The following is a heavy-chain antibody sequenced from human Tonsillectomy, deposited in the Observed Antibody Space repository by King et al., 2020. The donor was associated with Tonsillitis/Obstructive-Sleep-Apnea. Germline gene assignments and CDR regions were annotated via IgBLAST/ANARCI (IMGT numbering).Heavy chain of an antibody. D-gene: IGHD4-23*01. CDR2: ISYDGSNK. J-gene: IGHJ3*02. CDR3: AKDMESWDYGGKGGAFDI. V-gene: IGHV3-30*18. Sequence: VQLVESGGGVVQPGRSLRLSCAASGFTFSSYGMHWVRQAPGKGLEWVAVISYDGSNKYYADSVKGRFTISRDNSKNTLYLQMNSLRAEDTAVYYCAKDMESWDYGGKGGAFDIWGQGTMVTVSS. CDR1: GFTFSSYG.